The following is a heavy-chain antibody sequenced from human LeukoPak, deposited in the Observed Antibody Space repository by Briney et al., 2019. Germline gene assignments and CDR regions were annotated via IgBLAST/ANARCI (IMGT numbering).Heavy chain of an antibody. J-gene: IGHJ5*02. D-gene: IGHD2-2*01. CDR2: IIPIFGTA. V-gene: IGHV1-69*13. CDR3: ARSLGYCSSTSCSNLIDP. CDR1: GGTFSSYA. Sequence: ASVKVSCKASGGTFSSYAISWVRQAPGQGLEWMGGIIPIFGTANYAQKFQGRVTITADESTSTAYMELSSLRSEDTAVYYCARSLGYCSSTSCSNLIDPWGQGTLVTVSS.